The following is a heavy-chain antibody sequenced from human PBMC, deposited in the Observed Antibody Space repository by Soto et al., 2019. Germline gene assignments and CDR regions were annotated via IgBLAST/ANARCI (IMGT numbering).Heavy chain of an antibody. J-gene: IGHJ6*03. CDR2: ISGSGGST. Sequence: GGSLRLSCAASGFTFSSYAMSWVRQAPGKGLEWVSAISGSGGSTYYADSVKGRFTISRDNSKNTLYLQMNSLRAEDTAVYYCAKDPTVRGGPLGRDYYYYMDVWGKGTPVTVSS. V-gene: IGHV3-23*01. CDR3: AKDPTVRGGPLGRDYYYYMDV. D-gene: IGHD4-17*01. CDR1: GFTFSSYA.